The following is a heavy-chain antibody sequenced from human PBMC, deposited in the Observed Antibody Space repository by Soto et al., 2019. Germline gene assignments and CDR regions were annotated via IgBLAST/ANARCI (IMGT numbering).Heavy chain of an antibody. CDR3: ARFQLPFVSYYGMDV. J-gene: IGHJ6*02. CDR2: VSSSGSTV. CDR1: GFTFSDYY. V-gene: IGHV3-11*01. Sequence: GGSLRLSCAASGFTFSDYYMSWIRQVPGKGLEWVSYVSSSGSTVYYADSVKGRFTISRDNAKNSLYLQMNTLRAEDTAVYYCARFQLPFVSYYGMDVWGQGTTVTVSS. D-gene: IGHD5-12*01.